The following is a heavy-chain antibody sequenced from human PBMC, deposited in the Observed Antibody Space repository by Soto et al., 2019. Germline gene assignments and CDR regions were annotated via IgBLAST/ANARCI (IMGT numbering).Heavy chain of an antibody. CDR3: ARGRGPSSGACPSGFGP. J-gene: IGHJ5*02. CDR2: IIPIFCTA. CDR1: GGTFSSYA. V-gene: IGHV1-69*12. D-gene: IGHD3-22*01. Sequence: QVQLVQSGAEVKKPGSSVKVSCKASGGTFSSYAITWVRQAPGQGLEWMGGIIPIFCTANYAQKFQGRVTITADEATSSVYMALSRRRSEDTGVYYCARGRGPSSGACPSGFGPWGQGTLVTVSS.